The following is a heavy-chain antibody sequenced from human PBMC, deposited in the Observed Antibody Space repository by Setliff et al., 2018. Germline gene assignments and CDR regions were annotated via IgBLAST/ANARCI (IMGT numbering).Heavy chain of an antibody. Sequence: SETLSLTCAVSGYSISSGYYWGWIRQSPGKGLEWIGSIYHSGSTYYKPSLKSRVTISVDTSKNQFSLKLSSVTAEDTAVYYCASTIAAAGTAADYWGKGTLVTVSS. CDR3: ASTIAAAGTAADY. CDR1: GYSISSGYY. V-gene: IGHV4-38-2*01. J-gene: IGHJ4*02. CDR2: IYHSGST. D-gene: IGHD6-13*01.